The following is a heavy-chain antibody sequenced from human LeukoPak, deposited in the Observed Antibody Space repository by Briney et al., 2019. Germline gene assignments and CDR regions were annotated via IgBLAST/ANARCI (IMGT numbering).Heavy chain of an antibody. CDR2: INPNSGGT. D-gene: IGHD1-26*01. V-gene: IGHV1-2*02. Sequence: GASVKVSCKASGYTFTSYGISWVRQAPGQGLEWMGWINPNSGGTNYAQKFQGRVTMTRDTSISTAYMELSRLRSDDTAVYYCARAGATTRYPGNYWGQGTLVTVSS. CDR3: ARAGATTRYPGNY. J-gene: IGHJ4*02. CDR1: GYTFTSYG.